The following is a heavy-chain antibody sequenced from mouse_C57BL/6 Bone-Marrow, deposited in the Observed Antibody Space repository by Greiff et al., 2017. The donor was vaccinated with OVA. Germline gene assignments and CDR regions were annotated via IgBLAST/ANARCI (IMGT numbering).Heavy chain of an antibody. CDR2: IWSGGST. J-gene: IGHJ3*01. V-gene: IGHV2-2*01. CDR1: GFSLTSYG. Sequence: QVQLQQSGPGLVQPSQSLSITCTVSGFSLTSYGVHWVRQSPGKGLEWLGVIWSGGSTDYNAAFISRLSISKDNSKSQVFFKMNSLQADDTAIYYCARNYSLFAYWGQGTLVTVSA. CDR3: ARNYSLFAY. D-gene: IGHD2-12*01.